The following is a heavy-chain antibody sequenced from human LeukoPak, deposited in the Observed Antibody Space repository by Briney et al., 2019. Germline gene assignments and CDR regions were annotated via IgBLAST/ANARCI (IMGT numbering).Heavy chain of an antibody. D-gene: IGHD6-19*01. J-gene: IGHJ4*02. CDR1: GYTLTGYY. V-gene: IGHV1-2*02. CDR2: INPNTGAT. CDR3: ARDRVGSGWPRPYYFEV. Sequence: APVTVSCKASGYTLTGYYLHWVRQAPGQGLEWMGWINPNTGATHSAQKFQGRITMTRDTSISTAYMDLSRLRSDDTAVYYCARDRVGSGWPRPYYFEVWGQGTLVTVSS.